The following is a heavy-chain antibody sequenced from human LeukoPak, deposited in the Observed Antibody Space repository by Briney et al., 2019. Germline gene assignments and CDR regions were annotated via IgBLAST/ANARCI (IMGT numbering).Heavy chain of an antibody. J-gene: IGHJ6*02. D-gene: IGHD6-6*01. CDR3: ARVFRVIEYSSSPVHYGMDV. CDR1: GGSISSGGYY. V-gene: IGHV4-31*03. Sequence: SQTLSLTCTVSGGSISSGGYYWSWIRQHPGKGLEWIGYIYYSGSTYYNPSFKSRVTISVDTSKNQFSLKLSSVTAADTAVYYCARVFRVIEYSSSPVHYGMDVWGQGTTVTVSS. CDR2: IYYSGST.